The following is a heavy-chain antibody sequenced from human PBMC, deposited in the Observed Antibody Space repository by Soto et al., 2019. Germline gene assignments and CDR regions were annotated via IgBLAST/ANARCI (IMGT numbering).Heavy chain of an antibody. D-gene: IGHD1-7*01. J-gene: IGHJ6*02. CDR3: ARGALRVELRDYYYGMDV. V-gene: IGHV1-69*01. Sequence: QVQLVQSGAEVKKPGSSVKVSCKASGGTFSSYAISWVRQAPGQGLEWMGGIIPIFGTANYAQKFQGRVTITADESTSTAYMEMSSLRYEDTAVYYCARGALRVELRDYYYGMDVWGQGTTVTVSS. CDR1: GGTFSSYA. CDR2: IIPIFGTA.